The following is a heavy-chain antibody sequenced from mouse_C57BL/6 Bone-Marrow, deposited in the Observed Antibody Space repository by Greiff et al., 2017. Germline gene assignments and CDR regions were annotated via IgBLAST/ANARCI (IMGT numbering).Heavy chain of an antibody. Sequence: EVQGVESGGGLVQPGESLKLSCESNEYEFPSHDMSWVRKTPEKRLELVAAINSDGGSTYYPDTMERRFIISRDNTKKTLYLQMSSLRSEDTAVYYCARHDDYDDGLSFAYWGQGTLVTVSA. D-gene: IGHD2-4*01. CDR1: EYEFPSHD. J-gene: IGHJ3*01. CDR2: INSDGGST. V-gene: IGHV5-2*01. CDR3: ARHDDYDDGLSFAY.